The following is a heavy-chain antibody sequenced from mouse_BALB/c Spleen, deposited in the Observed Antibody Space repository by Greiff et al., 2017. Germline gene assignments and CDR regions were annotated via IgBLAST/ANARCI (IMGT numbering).Heavy chain of an antibody. CDR2: ISYSGST. CDR3: ARDNYDYPYYAMDY. V-gene: IGHV3-8*02. J-gene: IGHJ4*01. Sequence: VQLQQSGPSLVKPSQTLSLTCSVTGDSITSGYWNWIRKFPGNKLEYMGYISYSGSTYYNPSLKSRISITRDTSKNQYYLQLNSVTTEDTATYYCARDNYDYPYYAMDYWGQGTSVTVSS. CDR1: GDSITSGY. D-gene: IGHD2-4*01.